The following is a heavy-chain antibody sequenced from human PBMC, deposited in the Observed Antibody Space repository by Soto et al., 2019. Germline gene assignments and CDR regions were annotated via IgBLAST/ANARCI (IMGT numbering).Heavy chain of an antibody. Sequence: ASVKASCKASGNTFTNYYIHWVRQAPGQGLEWMGTINPSGGHTTYAQKFLGRVTMTRDTSTSTLYMELTSLRSEDTAVYYCARGGHVVVVTAAFDYWGQGTLVTVSS. V-gene: IGHV1-46*01. J-gene: IGHJ4*02. CDR3: ARGGHVVVVTAAFDY. CDR1: GNTFTNYY. D-gene: IGHD2-21*02. CDR2: INPSGGHT.